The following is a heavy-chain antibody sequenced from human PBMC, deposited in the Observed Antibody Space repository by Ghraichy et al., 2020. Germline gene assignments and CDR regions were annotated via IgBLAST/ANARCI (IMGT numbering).Heavy chain of an antibody. J-gene: IGHJ4*02. CDR2: IYYSGST. CDR3: ARLRTNESGVRYFDY. CDR1: GGSISSYY. D-gene: IGHD2-8*01. V-gene: IGHV4-59*08. Sequence: SETLSLTCTVSGGSISSYYWSWIRQPPGKGLEWIGYIYYSGSTNYNPSLKSRVTISVDTSKNQFSLKLSSVTAADTAVYYCARLRTNESGVRYFDYWGQGTLVTVSS.